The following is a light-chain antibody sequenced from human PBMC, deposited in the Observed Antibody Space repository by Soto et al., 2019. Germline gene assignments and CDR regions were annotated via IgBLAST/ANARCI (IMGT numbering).Light chain of an antibody. Sequence: QSALTQPVSVSGSPGQSITISCTGTSSDVGGYNYVSWYQHHPGKVPQLMIYDVSNRPSGVSNRFSGSKSGNTASLTISGLQAEDEADYYCYSYTSSNTYVFGTGTKLTVL. CDR3: YSYTSSNTYV. CDR2: DVS. V-gene: IGLV2-14*03. CDR1: SSDVGGYNY. J-gene: IGLJ1*01.